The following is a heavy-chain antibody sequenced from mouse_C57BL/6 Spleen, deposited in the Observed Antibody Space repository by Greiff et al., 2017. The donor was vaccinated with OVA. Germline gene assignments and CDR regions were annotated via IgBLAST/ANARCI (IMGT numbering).Heavy chain of an antibody. V-gene: IGHV1-53*01. CDR2: INPSNGGT. CDR3: AREGYGYYFDY. CDR1: GYTFTSYW. D-gene: IGHD2-2*01. Sequence: QVQLQQSGAELVRPGASVKLSCKASGYTFTSYWMHWVKQRPGQGLEWIGNINPSNGGTNYNEKFKSKATLTVDKSSSTAYMQLSSLTSEDSAVYYCAREGYGYYFDYWGQGTTLTVSS. J-gene: IGHJ2*01.